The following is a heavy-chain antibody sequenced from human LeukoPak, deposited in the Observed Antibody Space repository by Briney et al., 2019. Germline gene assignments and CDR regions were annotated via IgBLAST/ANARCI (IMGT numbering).Heavy chain of an antibody. Sequence: SETLSLTCAVYGGSFSGYYWSWIRQPPGKGLEWIWEINHSGSTNYNPSLKSRVTISVNTSKNQFSLKLSSVTAADTAVYYCASQTVVAAIEGAFDIWGQGTMVTVSS. D-gene: IGHD2-15*01. CDR2: INHSGST. CDR3: ASQTVVAAIEGAFDI. V-gene: IGHV4-34*01. J-gene: IGHJ3*02. CDR1: GGSFSGYY.